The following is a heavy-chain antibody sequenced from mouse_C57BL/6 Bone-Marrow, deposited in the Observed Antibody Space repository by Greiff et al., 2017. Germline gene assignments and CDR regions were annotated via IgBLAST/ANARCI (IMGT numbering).Heavy chain of an antibody. V-gene: IGHV1-78*01. J-gene: IGHJ2*01. D-gene: IGHD2-1*01. CDR3: ARWGIYYGNYDYFDY. CDR1: GYTFTDHT. CDR2: IYPRDGSN. Sequence: VQLQQSDAELVKPGASVKISCKVSGYTFTDHTIHWMKQRPEQGLEWIGYIYPRDGSNKYNEKFKGKATLTADKSSSTAYMQLNSLTSEDSAVYFCARWGIYYGNYDYFDYWGKGTTLTVSS.